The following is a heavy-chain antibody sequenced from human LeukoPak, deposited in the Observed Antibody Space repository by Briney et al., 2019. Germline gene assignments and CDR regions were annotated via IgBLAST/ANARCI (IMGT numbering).Heavy chain of an antibody. CDR3: VKDPFYGGNPLYYFDY. J-gene: IGHJ4*02. D-gene: IGHD4-23*01. V-gene: IGHV3-64D*06. CDR1: GFTFSSYA. Sequence: GGSLRLSCSASGFTFSSYAMHWVRQAPGKGLECVSAITGDGSRTYYADSVKGRFTISRDNSKNTVYLQTNSLRTEDTAVYYCVKDPFYGGNPLYYFDYWGQGTLVTVSS. CDR2: ITGDGSRT.